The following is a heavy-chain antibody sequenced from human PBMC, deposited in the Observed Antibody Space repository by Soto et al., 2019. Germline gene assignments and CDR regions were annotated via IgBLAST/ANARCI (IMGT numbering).Heavy chain of an antibody. CDR3: ASRGTSFLNWFDP. CDR2: IIPIFGTA. CDR1: GGTFSSYA. V-gene: IGHV1-69*13. D-gene: IGHD2-2*01. Sequence: SVKVSCKASGGTFSSYAISWVRQAPGQGLEWMGGIIPIFGTANYAQKFQGRVTITADESTSTAYMELSSLRSEDTAVYYCASRGTSFLNWFDPWGQGTLVTVSS. J-gene: IGHJ5*02.